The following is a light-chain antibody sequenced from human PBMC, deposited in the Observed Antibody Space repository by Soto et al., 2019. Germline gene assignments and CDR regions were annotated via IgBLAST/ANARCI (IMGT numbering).Light chain of an antibody. J-gene: IGKJ1*01. CDR3: QQYNTWHPKMA. V-gene: IGKV3-15*01. CDR2: GES. Sequence: VVTQSPATLSVFPGETATLSCRASQSVSSDLAWYQPRPGQAPRLLIYGESTRATGIPARFRGSGSGTEFRLTISSLQSEDFATYYCQQYNTWHPKMAFGRGTKVEIK. CDR1: QSVSSD.